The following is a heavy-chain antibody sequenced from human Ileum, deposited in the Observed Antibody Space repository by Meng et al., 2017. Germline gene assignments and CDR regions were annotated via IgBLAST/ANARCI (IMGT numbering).Heavy chain of an antibody. D-gene: IGHD4/OR15-4a*01. CDR1: GFTFSDYY. V-gene: IGHV3-11*01. CDR2: ISSSGSTI. CDR3: ARRDYPYGMDV. J-gene: IGHJ6*02. Sequence: SLKISCAASGFTFSDYYMSWIRQAPGKGLEWVSYISSSGSTIYYADSVKGRFTISRDNAKNSLYLQMNSLRAEDTAVYYCARRDYPYGMDVWGQGTTVTVSS.